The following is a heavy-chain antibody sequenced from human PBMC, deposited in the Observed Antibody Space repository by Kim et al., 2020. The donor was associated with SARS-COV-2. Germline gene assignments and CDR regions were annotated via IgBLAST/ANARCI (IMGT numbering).Heavy chain of an antibody. D-gene: IGHD6-19*01. CDR1: GFTFNNYW. CDR2: VNQHGNGK. J-gene: IGHJ4*02. CDR3: ARGRFNKGWYPDYFDY. Sequence: GSLRLSCEATGFTFNNYWMTWLRQAPGKGLEWVANVNQHGNGKYYAESVTGRFTIFRDSARSSLFLQMNSLRAEDTAVYYCARGRFNKGWYPDYFDYWGQGTQVTVSS. V-gene: IGHV3-7*04.